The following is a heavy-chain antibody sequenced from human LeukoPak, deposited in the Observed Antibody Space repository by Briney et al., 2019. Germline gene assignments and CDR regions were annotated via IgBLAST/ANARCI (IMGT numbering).Heavy chain of an antibody. Sequence: ASLKPSCTASVDTSTGEYMHWVRQAPRQGLEWMGRINPNSGGTNYAQKFQGRVNMTRDTSISTAYMELSRLRSDDTAVYYCARSGIRVVGATNFDYWGQGTLVTVSS. CDR3: ARSGIRVVGATNFDY. V-gene: IGHV1-2*06. CDR1: VDTSTGEY. J-gene: IGHJ4*02. CDR2: INPNSGGT. D-gene: IGHD1-26*01.